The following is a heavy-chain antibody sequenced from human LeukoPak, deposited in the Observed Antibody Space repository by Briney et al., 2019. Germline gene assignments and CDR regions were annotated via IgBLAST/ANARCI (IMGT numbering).Heavy chain of an antibody. J-gene: IGHJ3*02. CDR1: GFTFSDFA. Sequence: GGSLRLSCATSGFTFSDFAMNWVRQAPGKGLEWVSHVGGGGSNTHYADSVRGRFIVSRDDPTNTLYLQLTSLRPDDTAVYFCAKDMVQRNGVFAPFDIWGQGTMVTVSS. CDR2: VGGGGSNT. V-gene: IGHV3-23*01. CDR3: AKDMVQRNGVFAPFDI. D-gene: IGHD4/OR15-4a*01.